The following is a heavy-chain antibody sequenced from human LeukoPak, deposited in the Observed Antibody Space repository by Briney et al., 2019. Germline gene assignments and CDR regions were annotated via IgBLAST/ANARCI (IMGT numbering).Heavy chain of an antibody. Sequence: GASVKVSCKASGYTFTSYGISWVRQAPGQGLEWMGWISAYNGNTNYAQKLQGRVTMTTDRSTSTAYMELRSLRSDDTAVYYCARAPMIAVAGLIDYWGQGTLVTVSS. CDR2: ISAYNGNT. CDR1: GYTFTSYG. V-gene: IGHV1-18*01. J-gene: IGHJ4*02. D-gene: IGHD6-19*01. CDR3: ARAPMIAVAGLIDY.